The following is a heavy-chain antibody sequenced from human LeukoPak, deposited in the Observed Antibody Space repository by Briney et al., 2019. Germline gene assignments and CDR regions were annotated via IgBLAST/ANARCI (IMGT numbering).Heavy chain of an antibody. CDR2: IYYSGST. V-gene: IGHV4-59*01. Sequence: PSETLPLTCTVSGGSISSYYWSWIRQPPGKGLGWIGYIYYSGSTNYNPSLKSRVTISVDTSKNQFSLKLSSVTAADTAVYYCARAEYYFDYWGQGTLVTVSS. J-gene: IGHJ4*02. CDR3: ARAEYYFDY. CDR1: GGSISSYY.